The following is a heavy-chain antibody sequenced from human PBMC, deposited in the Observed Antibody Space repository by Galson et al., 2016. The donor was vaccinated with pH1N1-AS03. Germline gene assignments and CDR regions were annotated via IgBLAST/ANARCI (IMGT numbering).Heavy chain of an antibody. D-gene: IGHD3-3*01. Sequence: SVKVSCKASGYTFTTYGITWVRRAPGQGLEWMGWISAFSGNTVYAQSLQGRVTISVDESTSTAYMELSSLRPEDTAVYFCARGPDYWSDRPYYYGMDVWGQGTTVTVS. V-gene: IGHV1-18*01. CDR1: GYTFTTYG. J-gene: IGHJ6*02. CDR2: ISAFSGNT. CDR3: ARGPDYWSDRPYYYGMDV.